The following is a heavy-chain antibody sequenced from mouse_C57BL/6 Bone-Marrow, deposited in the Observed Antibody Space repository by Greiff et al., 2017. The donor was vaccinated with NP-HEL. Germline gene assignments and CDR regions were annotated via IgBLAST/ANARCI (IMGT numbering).Heavy chain of an antibody. V-gene: IGHV3-6*01. D-gene: IGHD2-10*02. CDR1: GYSITSGYY. J-gene: IGHJ2*01. CDR3: ARAYGNYLGY. Sequence: EVHLVESGPGLVKPSQSLSLTCSVTGYSITSGYYWNWIRRFPGNKLEWVGSISYDGSNNYSPSLKNRISITRDTSKNQFFLKLNSVTAEDTATYYCARAYGNYLGYWGQGTTLTVSS. CDR2: ISYDGSN.